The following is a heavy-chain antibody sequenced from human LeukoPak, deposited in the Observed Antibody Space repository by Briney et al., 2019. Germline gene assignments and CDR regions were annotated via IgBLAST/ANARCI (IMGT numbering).Heavy chain of an antibody. CDR2: ISHSGIA. Sequence: SGTLSLTCTVSGGSISSSNWWNWVRQPPGKGLEWIGEISHSGIANYNPSLRSRVTFSVDKSKNQFSLSLRSMTAADTAMYYCARGVIAVAGPIDYWGQGTLVTVSS. V-gene: IGHV4-4*02. CDR3: ARGVIAVAGPIDY. J-gene: IGHJ4*02. CDR1: GGSISSSNW. D-gene: IGHD6-19*01.